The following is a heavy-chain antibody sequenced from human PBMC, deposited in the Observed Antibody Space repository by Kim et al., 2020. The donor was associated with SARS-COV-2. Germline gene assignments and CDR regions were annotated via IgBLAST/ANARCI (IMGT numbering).Heavy chain of an antibody. V-gene: IGHV3-43*01. D-gene: IGHD4-17*01. J-gene: IGHJ6*02. CDR3: AKGGDSRLLYYYYGMDV. Sequence: VKGRFTISRDNSKNSLYLQMNSLRTEDTALYYCAKGGDSRLLYYYYGMDVWGQGTTVTVSS.